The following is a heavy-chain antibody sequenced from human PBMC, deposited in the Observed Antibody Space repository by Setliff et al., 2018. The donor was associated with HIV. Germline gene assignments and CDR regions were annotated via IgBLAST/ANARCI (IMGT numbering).Heavy chain of an antibody. D-gene: IGHD3-10*01. CDR2: INAANGCT. V-gene: IGHV1-3*01. Sequence: ASVKVSCKASGYTFTNYGIHWVRQAPGQRLEWMGWINAANGCTEYSQKNQGRVTISRDTTASTVYMEVNSLRSEDTAVYSCAREGLYGTGGLDFWGQGTLVTVSS. CDR1: GYTFTNYG. J-gene: IGHJ4*02. CDR3: AREGLYGTGGLDF.